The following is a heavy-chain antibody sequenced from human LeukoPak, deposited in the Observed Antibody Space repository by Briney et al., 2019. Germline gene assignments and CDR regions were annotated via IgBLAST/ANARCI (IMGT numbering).Heavy chain of an antibody. CDR1: GFTFSSYA. V-gene: IGHV3-30-3*01. Sequence: GGSLRLSCAASGFTFSSYATHWVRQAPGKGLEWVAVISYDGSNKYYADSVKGRFTISRDNSKNTLYLQMNSLRAEDTAVYYCASYCGGDCYGAFDIWGQGTMVTVSS. CDR3: ASYCGGDCYGAFDI. J-gene: IGHJ3*02. D-gene: IGHD2-21*01. CDR2: ISYDGSNK.